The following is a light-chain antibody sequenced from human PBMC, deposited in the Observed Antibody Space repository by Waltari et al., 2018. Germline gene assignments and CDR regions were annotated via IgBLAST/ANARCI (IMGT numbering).Light chain of an antibody. Sequence: QSALTQPASVSGSPGQSITISCTGTSSAVGSYNIVSWYQHHPGKAPKVLIYEGSKRPSGVSNRFSGSKSGNTASLTISGLQAEDEADYYCCSYAGSTTSVMFGGGTKLTVL. V-gene: IGLV2-23*01. CDR3: CSYAGSTTSVM. CDR2: EGS. J-gene: IGLJ3*02. CDR1: SSAVGSYNI.